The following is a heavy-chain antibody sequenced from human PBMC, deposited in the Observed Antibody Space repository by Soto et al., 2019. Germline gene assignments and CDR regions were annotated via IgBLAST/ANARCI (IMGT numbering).Heavy chain of an antibody. Sequence: PGGSLRLSCAASGFTFSDHYMDWVRQAPGKGLEWVGRIRNKANSYTTEYAASVKGRFTISRDDSKNSLYLQMNSLKTEDTAVYYCTRSLGPTNFEYWGQGTLVTVSS. CDR2: IRNKANSYTT. D-gene: IGHD1-26*01. V-gene: IGHV3-72*01. J-gene: IGHJ4*02. CDR1: GFTFSDHY. CDR3: TRSLGPTNFEY.